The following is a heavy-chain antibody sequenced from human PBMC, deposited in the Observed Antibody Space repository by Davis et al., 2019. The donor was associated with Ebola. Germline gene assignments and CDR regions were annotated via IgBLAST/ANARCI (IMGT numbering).Heavy chain of an antibody. CDR2: ISAIFGTA. Sequence: SVKVSCKASGFTFSSYAISWVRQAPGQGLEWMGGISAIFGTANYAQKFQGRVTITAAESTSTAYMELSSLRSEDTAVYYCARDQGLGVSGVGMDYYYCYGMDVWGQGTTVTVSS. J-gene: IGHJ6*02. CDR1: GFTFSSYA. V-gene: IGHV1-69*13. CDR3: ARDQGLGVSGVGMDYYYCYGMDV. D-gene: IGHD3-16*01.